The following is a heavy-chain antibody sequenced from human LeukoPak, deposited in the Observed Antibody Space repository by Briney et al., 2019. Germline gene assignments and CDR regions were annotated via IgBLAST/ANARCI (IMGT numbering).Heavy chain of an antibody. CDR1: GFNFDDYV. J-gene: IGHJ3*02. CDR3: AKDSDYYGSGSYYSAFDM. V-gene: IGHV3-9*01. CDR2: INWNSRSI. D-gene: IGHD3-10*01. Sequence: GRSLRLSCAASGFNFDDYVMHWVRRVPGKGLEWVAAINWNSRSIQYADSVKGRFTISRDNAKNSLYLQMNSLRAEDTALYHCAKDSDYYGSGSYYSAFDMWGQGTLVTVSS.